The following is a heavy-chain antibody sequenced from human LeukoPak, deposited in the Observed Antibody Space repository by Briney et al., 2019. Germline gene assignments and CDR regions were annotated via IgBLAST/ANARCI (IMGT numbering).Heavy chain of an antibody. Sequence: PSETLSLTCTVSGGSISSGGYYWSWIRQHPGKGLEWIGRIYTSGSTNYNPSLKSRVTMSVDTSKNQFSLKLSSVTAADTAVYYCARDHHYYDSSGYYYLYWFDPWGQGTLVTVSS. D-gene: IGHD3-22*01. CDR3: ARDHHYYDSSGYYYLYWFDP. V-gene: IGHV4-61*02. CDR2: IYTSGST. J-gene: IGHJ5*02. CDR1: GGSISSGGYY.